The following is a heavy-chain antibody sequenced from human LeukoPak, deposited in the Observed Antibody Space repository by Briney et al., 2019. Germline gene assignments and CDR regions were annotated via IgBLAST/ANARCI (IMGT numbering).Heavy chain of an antibody. J-gene: IGHJ5*02. Sequence: SETLSLTCAVSGGSISSSSYYWGWIRQPPGKGLEWIGTIYYSGSTYYNPSLKSRVTISVDTSQNQFSLRLSSVTAADTAVYYCARDVDIVATVWFDPWGQGTLVTVSS. V-gene: IGHV4-39*02. CDR2: IYYSGST. CDR3: ARDVDIVATVWFDP. D-gene: IGHD5-12*01. CDR1: GGSISSSSYY.